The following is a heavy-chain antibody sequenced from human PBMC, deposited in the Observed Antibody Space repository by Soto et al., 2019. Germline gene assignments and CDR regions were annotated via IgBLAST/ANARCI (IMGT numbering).Heavy chain of an antibody. V-gene: IGHV4-59*01. CDR3: ARGLRRQLLNWFDP. D-gene: IGHD2-2*01. J-gene: IGHJ5*02. CDR1: GGSISSYY. Sequence: SETLSLTCTVSGGSISSYYWSWIRQPPGKGLEWIGYIYYIGSTNYNTSLKSRVTISVDTSKNQFSLKLSSVTAADTAVYYCARGLRRQLLNWFDPWGQGTLVTVPS. CDR2: IYYIGST.